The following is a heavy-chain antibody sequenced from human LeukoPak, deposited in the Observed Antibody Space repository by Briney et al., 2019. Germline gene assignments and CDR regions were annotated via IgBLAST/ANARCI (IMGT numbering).Heavy chain of an antibody. CDR2: IYYSGST. D-gene: IGHD5-12*01. CDR1: GGSISSYY. J-gene: IGHJ4*02. CDR3: ARVLSGYDYYFDY. V-gene: IGHV4-59*01. Sequence: SETLSLTCTVSGGSISSYYWSWIRQPPGKGLEWIGYIYYSGSTNYNPSLKSRVTISVDTSKNQFSLKLSSVTAADTAVYYCARVLSGYDYYFDYWGRGTLVTVSS.